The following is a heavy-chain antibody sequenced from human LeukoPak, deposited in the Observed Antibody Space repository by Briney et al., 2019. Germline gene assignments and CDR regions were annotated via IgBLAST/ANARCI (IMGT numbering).Heavy chain of an antibody. CDR1: GFTFSSYA. Sequence: QPGGSLRLSCAASGFTFSSYAMSWVRQAPGKGLEWISGISWNSGRIGYADSVKGRFTISRDNAKSSLYLQMNSLRPEDMALYYCAKDHSSRWDYFDYWGQGTLVTVSS. V-gene: IGHV3-9*03. CDR2: ISWNSGRI. CDR3: AKDHSSRWDYFDY. J-gene: IGHJ4*02. D-gene: IGHD6-13*01.